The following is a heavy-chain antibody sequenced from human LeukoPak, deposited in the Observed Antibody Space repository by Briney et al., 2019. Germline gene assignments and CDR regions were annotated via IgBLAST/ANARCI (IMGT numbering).Heavy chain of an antibody. J-gene: IGHJ4*01. CDR3: ARASRGDGYISY. CDR1: GGTFSSYA. Sequence: SVKVSCKASGGTFSSYAVSWVRQAPGQGLEWMGRIIPILGIASYAQRFQGRITITADKSASTAYMELSSLTSGDSAVYYCARASRGDGYISYWGLGTLVTVSS. D-gene: IGHD5-24*01. V-gene: IGHV1-69*04. CDR2: IIPILGIA.